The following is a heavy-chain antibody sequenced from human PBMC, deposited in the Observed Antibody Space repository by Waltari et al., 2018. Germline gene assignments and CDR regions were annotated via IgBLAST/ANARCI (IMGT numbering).Heavy chain of an antibody. Sequence: EVQLVESGGGLVKPGGSLRLSWAASGFTFSSHSRNCVRKAPGKGLEWVSSISSSSSYIYYADSVKGRFTISRDNAKNSLYLQMNSLRAEDTAVYYCARDSGAYYYYYMDVWGKGTTVTVSS. CDR1: GFTFSSHS. CDR2: ISSSSSYI. V-gene: IGHV3-21*01. CDR3: ARDSGAYYYYYMDV. J-gene: IGHJ6*03. D-gene: IGHD3-10*01.